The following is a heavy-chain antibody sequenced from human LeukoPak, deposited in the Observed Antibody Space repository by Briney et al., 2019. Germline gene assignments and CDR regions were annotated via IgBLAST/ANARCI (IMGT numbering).Heavy chain of an antibody. Sequence: GGSLRLSCAASGFTFSSFAMGRVRQAPGKGLEWVSVICGSGGSTYYADSVKGRFTISRDNSKNTLYLQMNGLRAEDTDVYYCAKAHSGSCYDAFDIWGQGTMVTVSS. J-gene: IGHJ3*02. V-gene: IGHV3-23*01. CDR3: AKAHSGSCYDAFDI. D-gene: IGHD1-26*01. CDR2: ICGSGGST. CDR1: GFTFSSFA.